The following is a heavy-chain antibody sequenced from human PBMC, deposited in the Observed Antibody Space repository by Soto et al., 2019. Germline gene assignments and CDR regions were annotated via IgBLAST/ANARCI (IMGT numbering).Heavy chain of an antibody. CDR3: ARVPPKPPNYYHFPIAAFCQARTVTDA. CDR2: INYSGTS. D-gene: IGHD1-7*01. CDR1: GGIIRSGHHY. V-gene: IGHV4-30-4*01. J-gene: IGHJ3*01. Sequence: SEALSLTCTVSGGIIRSGHHYWRWIRQPPGKGLEWLGYINYSGTSHFNPSLKSRVTISLDASMNQFSLSLNSVTAADTAVYYCARVPPKPPNYYHFPIAAFCQARTVTDA.